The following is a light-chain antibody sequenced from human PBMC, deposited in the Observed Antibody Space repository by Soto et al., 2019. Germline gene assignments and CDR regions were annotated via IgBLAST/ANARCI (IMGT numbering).Light chain of an antibody. CDR3: QQCASWPLT. CDR1: RSVTTG. Sequence: DTVLTQSPAILSLSPGERATLSCRASRSVTTGLAWYQQKPGQPPRLLLYDASNRAPGIPARFSGSGSGTDFTLTIGGLEPEDFAVYYCQQCASWPLTFGGGTRVEIK. J-gene: IGKJ4*01. V-gene: IGKV3-11*01. CDR2: DAS.